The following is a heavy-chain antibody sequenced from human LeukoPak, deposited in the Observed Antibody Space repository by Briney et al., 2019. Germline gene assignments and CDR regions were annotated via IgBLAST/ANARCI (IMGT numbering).Heavy chain of an antibody. CDR2: IYYSGST. CDR3: ARHPNYEGAYYFDY. CDR1: GGSISSSSYY. Sequence: PSETLSLTCTVSGGSISSSSYYWGWIRQPPGKGLEWIGSIYYSGSTYYNPSLKSRVTISVDTPKNQFSLKLSSVTAADTAVYYCARHPNYEGAYYFDYWGQGTLVTVSS. D-gene: IGHD3-22*01. J-gene: IGHJ4*02. V-gene: IGHV4-39*01.